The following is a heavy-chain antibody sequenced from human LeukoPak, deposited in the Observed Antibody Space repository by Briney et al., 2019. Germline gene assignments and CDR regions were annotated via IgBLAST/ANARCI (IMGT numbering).Heavy chain of an antibody. V-gene: IGHV3-23*01. CDR1: GFTFKNYA. D-gene: IGHD4-17*01. J-gene: IGHJ4*02. CDR2: VSGNGGGT. Sequence: GGSLRLSCAASGFTFKNYAMAWVRQAPGKGLEWVSSVSGNGGGTYYADSVKGHSTISRDNSKNTLYLQMNSLRAEDTAVYYCAKHLTSVTTNFEYWGQGTLVTISS. CDR3: AKHLTSVTTNFEY.